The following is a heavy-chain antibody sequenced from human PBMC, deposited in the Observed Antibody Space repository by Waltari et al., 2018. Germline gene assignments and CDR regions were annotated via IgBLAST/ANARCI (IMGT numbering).Heavy chain of an antibody. CDR2: TVQRGST. CDR3: ARVGPNWFDP. Sequence: QLQLQESGSGLVKPSQTLSLTCAVSGGSISSGGYSWSWIRQPPGKGLEWFGDTVQRGSTYYSPSLKSRVTISVDRSKNQFSLKLSSVTAADTAVYYCARVGPNWFDPWGQGTLVTVSS. CDR1: GGSISSGGYS. J-gene: IGHJ5*02. V-gene: IGHV4-30-2*01.